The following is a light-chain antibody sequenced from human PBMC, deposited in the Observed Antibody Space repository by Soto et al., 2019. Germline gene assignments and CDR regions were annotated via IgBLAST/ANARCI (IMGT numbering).Light chain of an antibody. CDR1: QSVLYSSNNKNY. CDR3: QQYYSTPWT. Sequence: DIVMTQSPDSLAVSLGERATINCKSSQSVLYSSNNKNYLAWYQQKPGQPPKLLIYWASTRESGVPDRFSGSGSGTDFTRTISSLQAEDVAVYYCQQYYSTPWTFGQGTKLEIK. J-gene: IGKJ2*02. CDR2: WAS. V-gene: IGKV4-1*01.